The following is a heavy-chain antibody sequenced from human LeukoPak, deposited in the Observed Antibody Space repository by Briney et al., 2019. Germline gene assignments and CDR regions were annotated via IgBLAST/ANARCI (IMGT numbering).Heavy chain of an antibody. CDR2: ISGSGGST. CDR3: AKAPGSDYYFDY. J-gene: IGHJ4*02. D-gene: IGHD2-21*02. CDR1: GFTFSSYA. V-gene: IGHV3-23*01. Sequence: GGSLRLSCAASGFTFSSYAMSWVRQAPGNGLEWVSPISGSGGSTYYADSVKGQFTISRDNSKNTLYLQMNSLRAEDTAVYYCAKAPGSDYYFDYWGQGTLVTVSS.